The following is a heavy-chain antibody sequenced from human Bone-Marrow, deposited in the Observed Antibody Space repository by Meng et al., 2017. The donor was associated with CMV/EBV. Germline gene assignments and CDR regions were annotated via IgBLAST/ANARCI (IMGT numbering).Heavy chain of an antibody. CDR3: AKDKGEGSSWYVSDY. Sequence: GESLKISCAASGFTFSSYGMHWVRQAPGKGLEWVAVIWYDGSNKYYADSVKGRFTISRDNSKNTLYLQMNSLRAEDTAVYYCAKDKGEGSSWYVSDYWGQGTMVTVSS. V-gene: IGHV3-33*06. CDR1: GFTFSSYG. D-gene: IGHD6-13*01. J-gene: IGHJ4*02. CDR2: IWYDGSNK.